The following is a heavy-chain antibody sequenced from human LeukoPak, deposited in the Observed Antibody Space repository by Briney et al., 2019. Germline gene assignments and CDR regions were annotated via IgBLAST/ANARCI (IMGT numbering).Heavy chain of an antibody. V-gene: IGHV3-23*01. CDR2: ISGSGTTT. J-gene: IGHJ4*02. Sequence: GGSLRLSCAASGFTVSSNYMSWIRQAPGKGLEWVSTISGSGTTTYYADSVKGRFTISRDNSKNTLSLQMNSLRAEDTALYYCAKDSMVRGLVDYWGQGTLVTVSS. CDR3: AKDSMVRGLVDY. D-gene: IGHD3-10*01. CDR1: GFTVSSNY.